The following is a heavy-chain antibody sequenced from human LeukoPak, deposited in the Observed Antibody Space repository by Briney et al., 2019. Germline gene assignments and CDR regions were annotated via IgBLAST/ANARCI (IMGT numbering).Heavy chain of an antibody. D-gene: IGHD6-19*01. J-gene: IGHJ5*02. Sequence: SETLSLTCAVYGGSFSGYYWSWIRQPPGKGLEWIGEINHSGSTNYNPSLKSRVTISVDTSKNQFSLKLSSVTAADTAVYYCARGRQWLVFNWFDPWGQGTLVTVSS. CDR2: INHSGST. CDR1: GGSFSGYY. V-gene: IGHV4-34*01. CDR3: ARGRQWLVFNWFDP.